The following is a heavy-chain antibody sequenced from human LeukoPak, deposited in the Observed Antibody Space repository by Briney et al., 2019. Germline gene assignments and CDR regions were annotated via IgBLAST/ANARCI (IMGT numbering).Heavy chain of an antibody. J-gene: IGHJ4*02. CDR3: ARGAYCVSTSCLETPYYFDS. D-gene: IGHD2-2*01. V-gene: IGHV4-39*01. CDR2: IYYNGNT. Sequence: SETLSLTCSVSGGSISSSGFYWGWIRQPPGKGLEWTGSIYYNGNTYYNPSLKSRVTISVDTSKNQFSLDLSSVTATDTAVYYCARGAYCVSTSCLETPYYFDSWGQGTLVTVSS. CDR1: GGSISSSGFY.